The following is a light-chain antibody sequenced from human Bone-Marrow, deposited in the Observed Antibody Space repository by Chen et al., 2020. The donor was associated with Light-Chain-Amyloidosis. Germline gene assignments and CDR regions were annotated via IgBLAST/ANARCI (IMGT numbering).Light chain of an antibody. CDR1: DLPTQY. CDR2: RDT. Sequence: SYELTQPPSLPVSPGQTARITCSGDDLPTQYAYWYQQKPGQAPVLVIHRDTERPSGISERFPGSSSGTTATLTISGVQAEDEADYHCQSADSSGTYEVIFGGGTKLTVL. CDR3: QSADSSGTYEVI. J-gene: IGLJ2*01. V-gene: IGLV3-25*03.